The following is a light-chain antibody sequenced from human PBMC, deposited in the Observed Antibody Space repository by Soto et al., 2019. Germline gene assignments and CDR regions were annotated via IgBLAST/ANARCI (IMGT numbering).Light chain of an antibody. J-gene: IGKJ2*01. CDR1: ETVRTN. Sequence: IVMTQSPVTLSVSPGERVTLSCRASETVRTNLAWFQQKPGQTPRLLIFGASTRATGIPTRFTGSGSETEFTLTIDSLQSEDLAVYYCQQYYNWPAYTFRQGTKLEI. CDR2: GAS. CDR3: QQYYNWPAYT. V-gene: IGKV3-15*01.